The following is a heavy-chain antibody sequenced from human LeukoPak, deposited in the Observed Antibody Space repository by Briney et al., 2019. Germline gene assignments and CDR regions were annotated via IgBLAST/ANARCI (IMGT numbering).Heavy chain of an antibody. CDR3: ARGVGVVIKYYFDY. D-gene: IGHD3-22*01. CDR2: INHSGST. J-gene: IGHJ4*02. Sequence: SATLSLTCAVYGGSFSGYYWSWIRQPPGKGLEWIGEINHSGSTNYNPSLKSRVTISVDTSKNQFSLKLSSVTAADTAVYYCARGVGVVIKYYFDYWGQGTLVTVSS. V-gene: IGHV4-34*01. CDR1: GGSFSGYY.